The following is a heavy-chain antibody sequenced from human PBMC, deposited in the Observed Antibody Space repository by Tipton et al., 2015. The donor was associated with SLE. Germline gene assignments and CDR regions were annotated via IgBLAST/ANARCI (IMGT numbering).Heavy chain of an antibody. CDR1: GFTFSSYA. J-gene: IGHJ4*02. Sequence: SLRLSCAASGFTFSSYAMHWVRQAPGKGLEWVAVISYDGSNKYYADSVKGRFTISRDNSKNTLYLQMNSLRAEDTAVYYCARVTTIFGVVTYFDYWGQGTLVTVSS. V-gene: IGHV3-30-3*01. CDR3: ARVTTIFGVVTYFDY. CDR2: ISYDGSNK. D-gene: IGHD3-3*01.